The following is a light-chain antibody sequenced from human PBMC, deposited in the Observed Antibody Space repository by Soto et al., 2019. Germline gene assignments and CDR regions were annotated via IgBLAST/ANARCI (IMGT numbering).Light chain of an antibody. Sequence: DIQMTQSPSTLSASVGDRVTITCRASQSINSWLAWYQQKPGKAPKLLIYDASSLQSGVPSRFSGSESGTEFTLTISSLQPDDFATYYCQQYNSYWMYTVGQGTKLEIK. CDR2: DAS. CDR1: QSINSW. J-gene: IGKJ2*01. CDR3: QQYNSYWMYT. V-gene: IGKV1-5*01.